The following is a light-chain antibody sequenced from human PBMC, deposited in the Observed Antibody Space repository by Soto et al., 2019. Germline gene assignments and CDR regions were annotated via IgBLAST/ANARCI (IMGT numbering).Light chain of an antibody. J-gene: IGKJ1*01. CDR2: GSA. CDR3: QQYHGWPA. Sequence: EIVMTQSPATLSVSPGERATLSCRASQSVFSSLAWYQQRPGQAPRLLIYGSATRATGIPDRFSGSGSGTEFTLTISCLQSEDSAVYYCQQYHGWPAFGQGTKGDIK. CDR1: QSVFSS. V-gene: IGKV3-15*01.